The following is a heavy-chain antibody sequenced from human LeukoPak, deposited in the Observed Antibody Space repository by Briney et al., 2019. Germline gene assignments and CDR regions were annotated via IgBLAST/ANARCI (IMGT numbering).Heavy chain of an antibody. J-gene: IGHJ4*02. Sequence: GESLKISCKGSGYYFTSYWIGWVRQMPGKGLEWMGIIYPRDSDIRYSPSFQGQVTISADKSITTAYLQWSSLRASDTAMYYCARRSYSLYYFDYWGQGTLVTVSS. CDR2: IYPRDSDI. V-gene: IGHV5-51*01. D-gene: IGHD4-11*01. CDR1: GYYFTSYW. CDR3: ARRSYSLYYFDY.